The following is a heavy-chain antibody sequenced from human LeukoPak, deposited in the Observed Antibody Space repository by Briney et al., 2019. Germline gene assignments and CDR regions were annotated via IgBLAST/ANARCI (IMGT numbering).Heavy chain of an antibody. CDR3: AKDRLRSSPASFDY. CDR2: IRYDGSYE. J-gene: IGHJ4*02. CDR1: GYTFSVYG. V-gene: IGHV3-30*02. Sequence: GGSLRLSCAASGYTFSVYGMHWVRQAPGKGLEWVVFIRYDGSYEYYADSVKGRFTISRDNSKTTVHLQMNSLRAEDTAVFYCAKDRLRSSPASFDYWGQGTLVTVSS. D-gene: IGHD6-13*01.